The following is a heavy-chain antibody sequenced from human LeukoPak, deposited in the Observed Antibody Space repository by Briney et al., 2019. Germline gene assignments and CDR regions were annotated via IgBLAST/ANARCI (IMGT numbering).Heavy chain of an antibody. D-gene: IGHD4-11*01. J-gene: IGHJ4*02. CDR2: INHSGST. V-gene: IGHV4-34*09. CDR1: GGSFSGYY. Sequence: PSETLSLTCAVYGGSFSGYYWSWIRQPPGKGLEWIGEINHSGSTYYNPSLKSRVTISVDTSKNQFSLKLSSVTAADTAVYYCASYSNYADEGPYFDYWGQGTLVTVSS. CDR3: ASYSNYADEGPYFDY.